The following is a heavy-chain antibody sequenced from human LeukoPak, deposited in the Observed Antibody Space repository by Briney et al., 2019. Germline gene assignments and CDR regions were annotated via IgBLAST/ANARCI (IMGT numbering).Heavy chain of an antibody. V-gene: IGHV5-51*01. CDR3: ARHLSDITSSPNY. CDR1: GYSFSSYW. D-gene: IGHD2-2*01. J-gene: IGHJ4*02. Sequence: ESLKISCKGSGYSFSSYWIAWVRQMPGKGLEWMAVIYPRDSRTTYSPSFQGQVTISADKSISTAYLQWTSLKASDTAMYYCARHLSDITSSPNYWGPGTLVTVSS. CDR2: IYPRDSRT.